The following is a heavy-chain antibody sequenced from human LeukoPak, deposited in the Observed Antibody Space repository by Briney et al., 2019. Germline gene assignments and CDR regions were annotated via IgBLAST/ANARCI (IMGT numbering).Heavy chain of an antibody. CDR2: MNPNSGNT. CDR1: GYTFTSYD. D-gene: IGHD2-2*01. Sequence: GASVKVSCKASGYTFTSYDINWVRQATGQGLEWMGWMNPNSGNTGYAQKFQGRVTITRNTSISTAYMELSSLRSEDTAVYYCARGGRVVPAAHKAYYMDVWGKGTTVTVSS. V-gene: IGHV1-8*03. J-gene: IGHJ6*03. CDR3: ARGGRVVPAAHKAYYMDV.